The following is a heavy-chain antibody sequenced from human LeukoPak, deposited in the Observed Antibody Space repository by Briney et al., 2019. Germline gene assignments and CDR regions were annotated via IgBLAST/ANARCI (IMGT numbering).Heavy chain of an antibody. CDR3: ARLQWDDSSGYSYYFDY. D-gene: IGHD3-22*01. Sequence: ASVKVSCKASGGTFSSYAISWVRQAPGQGLEWMGGIIPIFGTANYAQKFQGRVTITTDESTSTAYMELSSLRSEDTAVYYCARLQWDDSSGYSYYFDYWGQGTLVTVSS. CDR2: IIPIFGTA. J-gene: IGHJ4*02. CDR1: GGTFSSYA. V-gene: IGHV1-69*05.